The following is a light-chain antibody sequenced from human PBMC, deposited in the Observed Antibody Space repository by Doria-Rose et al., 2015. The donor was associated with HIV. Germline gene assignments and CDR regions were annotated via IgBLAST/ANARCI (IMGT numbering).Light chain of an antibody. V-gene: IGKV1-8*01. CDR3: QQYYSYPRA. CDR1: QGISSY. Sequence: ITCRASQGISSYLAWYQQKPGKAPNLLIYAASTLQSGVPSRFGGSGSGTDFTLTISCLQSEDFATYYCQQYYSYPRAFGQGTRLEFK. J-gene: IGKJ5*01. CDR2: AAS.